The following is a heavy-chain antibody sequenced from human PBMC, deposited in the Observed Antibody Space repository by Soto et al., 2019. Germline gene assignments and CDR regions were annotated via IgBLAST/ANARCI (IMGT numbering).Heavy chain of an antibody. CDR1: GYTFTSYG. CDR2: ISAYNGNT. CDR3: ATSRGDSIAAARTLPDYYYGMDV. J-gene: IGHJ6*02. D-gene: IGHD6-13*01. Sequence: ASVKVSCKASGYTFTSYGISWVRQATGQGLEWMGWISAYNGNTNYAQKLQGRVTMTTDTSTSTAYMELRSLRSDDTAVYYCATSRGDSIAAARTLPDYYYGMDVWGQGTTVTVSS. V-gene: IGHV1-18*01.